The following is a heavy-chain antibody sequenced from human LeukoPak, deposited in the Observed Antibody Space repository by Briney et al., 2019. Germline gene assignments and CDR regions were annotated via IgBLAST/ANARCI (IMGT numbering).Heavy chain of an antibody. D-gene: IGHD6-19*01. J-gene: IGHJ4*02. CDR3: ARGLRQWLVPFGY. CDR2: INHSGST. V-gene: IGHV4-34*01. Sequence: SETLSLTCVVYGGSFSGYYWGWIRQPPGKGLEWIGEINHSGSTNYNPSLKSRVTISVDTSKNQFSLKLSSVTAADTAVYYCARGLRQWLVPFGYWGQGTLVTVSS. CDR1: GGSFSGYY.